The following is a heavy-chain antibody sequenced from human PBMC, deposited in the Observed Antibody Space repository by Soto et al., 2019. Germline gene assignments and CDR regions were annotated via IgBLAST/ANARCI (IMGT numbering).Heavy chain of an antibody. J-gene: IGHJ6*02. CDR1: GGSFSGYY. V-gene: IGHV4-34*01. Sequence: QVQLQQWGADVLKPSETLSLTCVVNGGSFSGYYWSWIRQSPGKGLEWIGEINDSGITDSNPSLESRVTISVDMSKNQFSLNLNFVTAADSAVYHCARGRSSVPDRRGIGYYGLDVWGQGTTVTVSS. CDR2: INDSGIT. D-gene: IGHD6-6*01. CDR3: ARGRSSVPDRRGIGYYGLDV.